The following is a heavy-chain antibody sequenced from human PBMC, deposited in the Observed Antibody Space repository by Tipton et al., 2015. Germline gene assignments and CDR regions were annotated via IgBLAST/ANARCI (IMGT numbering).Heavy chain of an antibody. CDR3: ATVGPTRYSRVVAAEVRDY. D-gene: IGHD2-15*01. J-gene: IGHJ4*02. V-gene: IGHV4-39*07. Sequence: TLSLTCTVSGGSFSSSSDYWGWIRQPPGKGLEWIGTIYYHGSTYYNPSLKSRVTIAADTSTDTAYMELRSLRSEDTAVYYRATVGPTRYSRVVAAEVRDYWGQGTLVTVSS. CDR2: IYYHGST. CDR1: GGSFSSSSDY.